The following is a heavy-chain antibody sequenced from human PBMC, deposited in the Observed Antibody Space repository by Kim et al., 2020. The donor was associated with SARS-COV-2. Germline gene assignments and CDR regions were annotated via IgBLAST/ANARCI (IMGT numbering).Heavy chain of an antibody. CDR2: IYYSGST. CDR1: GGSISSSSYY. Sequence: SETLSLTCTVSGGSISSSSYYWGWIRQPPGKGLEWIGSIYYSGSTYYNPSLKSRVTISVDTSKNQFSLKLSSVTAADTAVYYCARQYRGGLRRFLRENWFDPWGQGTLVTVSS. CDR3: ARQYRGGLRRFLRENWFDP. D-gene: IGHD5-12*01. V-gene: IGHV4-39*01. J-gene: IGHJ5*02.